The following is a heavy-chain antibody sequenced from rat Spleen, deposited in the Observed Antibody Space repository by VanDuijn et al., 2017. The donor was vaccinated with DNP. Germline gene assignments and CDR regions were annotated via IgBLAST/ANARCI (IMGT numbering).Heavy chain of an antibody. CDR2: IWNFGGT. Sequence: QVQLRESGPGLVQPSQTLSLTCTIADFSLTDYNVHWVRQPPGKGLEWMGVIWNFGGTRYHSALKSRLPITRDTSKNQVFLKMNSLQTGDTATYYCARDLLRWRRGFAYWGQGTLVTVSS. V-gene: IGHV2-41*01. CDR3: ARDLLRWRRGFAY. D-gene: IGHD1-11*01. J-gene: IGHJ3*01. CDR1: DFSLTDYN.